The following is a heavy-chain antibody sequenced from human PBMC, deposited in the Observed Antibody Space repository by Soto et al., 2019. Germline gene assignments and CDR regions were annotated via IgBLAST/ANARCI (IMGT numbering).Heavy chain of an antibody. CDR3: ARGPYYYDSSAYYLPFDY. Sequence: SETQSLTSTVSGGYISSGGYSWSWIRQTPGKGLEWIGFIYHSGNTYYNPSLKSRVTMSVDRSKNQFSLKLSSLTAADTAVYYCARGPYYYDSSAYYLPFDYWGQGTLVTVSS. D-gene: IGHD3-22*01. J-gene: IGHJ4*02. CDR1: GGYISSGGYS. CDR2: IYHSGNT. V-gene: IGHV4-30-2*01.